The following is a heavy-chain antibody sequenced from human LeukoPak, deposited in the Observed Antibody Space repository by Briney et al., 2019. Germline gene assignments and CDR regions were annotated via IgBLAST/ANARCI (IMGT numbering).Heavy chain of an antibody. J-gene: IGHJ6*03. CDR2: IGGSGGRT. Sequence: GGTLRLSCAASGFTFSSYGMSWVRQAPGKGLEWVSAIGGSGGRTYYADSVEGRFTISRDNAKNSLYLQMNSLRAEDTAVYYCAGGIAAAENYYYYMDVWGKGTTVTVSS. D-gene: IGHD6-13*01. CDR1: GFTFSSYG. V-gene: IGHV3-23*01. CDR3: AGGIAAAENYYYYMDV.